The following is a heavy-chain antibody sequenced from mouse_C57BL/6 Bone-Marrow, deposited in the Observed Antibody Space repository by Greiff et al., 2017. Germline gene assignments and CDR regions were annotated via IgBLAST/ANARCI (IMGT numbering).Heavy chain of an antibody. CDR3: ARGGYGTPDWYFDV. CDR2: FHPYNDDT. D-gene: IGHD1-1*01. Sequence: VKLQESGAELVKPGASVKMSCKASGYTFTTYPIEWMKQNHGKSLEWIGNFHPYNDDTKYNEKFKGKATLTVEKSSSTVYLELSRLTSDDSAVYYCARGGYGTPDWYFDVWGTGTTVTVSS. J-gene: IGHJ1*03. V-gene: IGHV1-47*01. CDR1: GYTFTTYP.